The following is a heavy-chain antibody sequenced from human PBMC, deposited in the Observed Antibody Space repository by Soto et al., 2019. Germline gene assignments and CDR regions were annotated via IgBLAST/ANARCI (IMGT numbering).Heavy chain of an antibody. Sequence: EVQLVESGGGLVQPGGSLRLSCAASGFTFSNYWMYWVRQAPGEGLVWVSRINSDGSVSSYADSVKGRLTISRDNVKNTLYLQMDSLRAEDTAVYYCARGDCAGGTCYSLAGSFSYYMDVWGKGTTVTVFS. CDR1: GFTFSNYW. CDR2: INSDGSVS. CDR3: ARGDCAGGTCYSLAGSFSYYMDV. D-gene: IGHD2-15*01. V-gene: IGHV3-74*01. J-gene: IGHJ6*03.